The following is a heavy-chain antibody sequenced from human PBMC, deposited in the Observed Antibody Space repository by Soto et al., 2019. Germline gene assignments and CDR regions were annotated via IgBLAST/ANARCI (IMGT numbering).Heavy chain of an antibody. CDR2: ISYDGSNK. V-gene: IGHV3-30*18. CDR3: AKPPLTCLWYTSFPGYFDI. J-gene: IGHJ2*01. D-gene: IGHD3-10*01. Sequence: GKGLAWVAVISYDGSNKYYAASVMGRFTISRDNSKNTLYLQVNSLRAEDTAVYYCAKPPLTCLWYTSFPGYFDIWGR.